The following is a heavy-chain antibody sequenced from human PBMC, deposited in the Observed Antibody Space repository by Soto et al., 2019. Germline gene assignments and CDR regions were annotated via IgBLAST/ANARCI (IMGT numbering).Heavy chain of an antibody. V-gene: IGHV1-18*01. Sequence: QVQLVQSGAEVKKPGASVKVSCKASGYTFTSYYISWVRQAPGQGLEWMGWISAYNGNTNYSQKLQGRVTMTTDTXXXXXXXXXXXXXXXXXXXXXXXXXXXXVLDWGQGTLVTVSS. CDR2: ISAYNGNT. J-gene: IGHJ4*02. CDR1: GYTFTSYY. CDR3: XXXXXXVLD.